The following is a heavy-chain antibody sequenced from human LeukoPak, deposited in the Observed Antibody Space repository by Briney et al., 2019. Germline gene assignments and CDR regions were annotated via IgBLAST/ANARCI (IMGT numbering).Heavy chain of an antibody. V-gene: IGHV4-59*11. J-gene: IGHJ4*02. Sequence: SETLSLTCTVSGGSISSHYWSWIRQPPGKGLEWIGYIYYSGSTNYNPSLKSRVTISVDTSKNQFSLKLSSVTAADTAVYYCARAGHPYYYDSSGIFDYWGQGTLVTVSS. CDR1: GGSISSHY. CDR3: ARAGHPYYYDSSGIFDY. CDR2: IYYSGST. D-gene: IGHD3-22*01.